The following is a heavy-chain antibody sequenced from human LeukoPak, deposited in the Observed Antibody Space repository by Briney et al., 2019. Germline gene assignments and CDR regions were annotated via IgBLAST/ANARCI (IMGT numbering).Heavy chain of an antibody. J-gene: IGHJ4*02. D-gene: IGHD3-10*01. CDR3: AGDHLLWFGESDSFDY. Sequence: GGSLRLSCAASGFTFSSYSMNWVRQAPGKGLEWVSSISSSSSSTIYYADSVKGRFTISRDNAKNSLYLQMNSLRAEDTAVYYCAGDHLLWFGESDSFDYWGQGTLVTVSS. CDR1: GFTFSSYS. CDR2: ISSSSSSTI. V-gene: IGHV3-48*04.